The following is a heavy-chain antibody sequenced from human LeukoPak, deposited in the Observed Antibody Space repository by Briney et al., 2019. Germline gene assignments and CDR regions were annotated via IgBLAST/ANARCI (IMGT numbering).Heavy chain of an antibody. D-gene: IGHD3-10*01. CDR1: GFTFSSYA. V-gene: IGHV3-23*01. CDR3: AKDPGFGEGVFVWFDP. J-gene: IGHJ5*02. CDR2: ISGSGGST. Sequence: PGGSLRLSCAASGFTFSSYAMSWVRQAPGKGLEWVSAISGSGGSTYYADSVKGRFTISRDNSKNTLYLQMNSLRAEDTAVYYCAKDPGFGEGVFVWFDPWGQGTLVTVSS.